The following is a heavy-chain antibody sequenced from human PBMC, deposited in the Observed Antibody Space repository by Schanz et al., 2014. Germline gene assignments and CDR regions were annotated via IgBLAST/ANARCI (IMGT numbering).Heavy chain of an antibody. Sequence: VRLVESGGGVVQPGGSLRLSCAASTFTFSSDWMSWVRQAPGKGLEWVSAISGGGGTTYYADTVKGRFTISRDNSKNTLYLQMNSLRAEDTAVYYCGRDSFFAFDYWGQGTLVTVSS. D-gene: IGHD3-3*01. CDR1: TFTFSSDW. CDR2: ISGGGGTT. V-gene: IGHV3-23*04. J-gene: IGHJ4*02. CDR3: GRDSFFAFDY.